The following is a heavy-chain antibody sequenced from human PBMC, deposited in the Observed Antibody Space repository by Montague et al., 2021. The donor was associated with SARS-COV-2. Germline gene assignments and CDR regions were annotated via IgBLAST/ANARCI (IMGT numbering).Heavy chain of an antibody. CDR2: SYYRSKWHN. D-gene: IGHD6-13*01. CDR3: ARDRGLYSSGWYLGYFDY. CDR1: GDSDGIKNLA. V-gene: IGHV6-1*01. Sequence: CAISGDSDGIKNLAWNWNRQSPSRRLDCMGESYYRSKWHNDYAVTVKSRITINPDTSKNQFPLQLNSVTPDDTVVYYCARDRGLYSSGWYLGYFDYWGQGTLVT. J-gene: IGHJ4*02.